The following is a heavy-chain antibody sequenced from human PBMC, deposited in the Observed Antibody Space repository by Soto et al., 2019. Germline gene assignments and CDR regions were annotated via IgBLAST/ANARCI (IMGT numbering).Heavy chain of an antibody. CDR1: GFTFSSYA. CDR2: ISGSGGST. Sequence: PVGSLRLSCAASGFTFSSYAMSWVRQAPGKGLEWVSAISGSGGSTYYADSVKGRFTISRDNSKNTLYLQMNSLRAEDTAVYYCAKDPSRYYDISCSDDWGQGTLVTVSS. J-gene: IGHJ4*02. V-gene: IGHV3-23*01. CDR3: AKDPSRYYDISCSDD. D-gene: IGHD3-22*01.